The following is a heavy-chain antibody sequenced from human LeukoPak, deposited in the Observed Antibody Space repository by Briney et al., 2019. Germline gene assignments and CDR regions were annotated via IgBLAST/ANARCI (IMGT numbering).Heavy chain of an antibody. V-gene: IGHV1-2*02. D-gene: IGHD3-3*01. CDR2: INPNSGGT. Sequence: ASVKVSCKASGYTFTGYYMHWMRQAPGQGLEWMGWINPNSGGTNYAQKFQGRVTMTRDTSISTAYMELSRLRSDDTAVYYCARDFWSGYFSQSNWFDPWGQGTLVTVSS. CDR3: ARDFWSGYFSQSNWFDP. J-gene: IGHJ5*02. CDR1: GYTFTGYY.